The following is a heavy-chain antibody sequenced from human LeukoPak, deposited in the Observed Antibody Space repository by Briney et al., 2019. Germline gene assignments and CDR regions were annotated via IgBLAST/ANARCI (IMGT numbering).Heavy chain of an antibody. CDR3: ARDLIGGSGSYCDY. CDR1: GGSISSSSYY. D-gene: IGHD3-10*01. Sequence: SETLSLTCTVSGGSISSSSYYWGWIRQPPGKGLEWIGSIYYSGSTYYNPSLKSRVTISVDTSKNQFSLKLSSVTAADTAVYYCARDLIGGSGSYCDYWGQGTLVTVSS. CDR2: IYYSGST. V-gene: IGHV4-39*02. J-gene: IGHJ4*02.